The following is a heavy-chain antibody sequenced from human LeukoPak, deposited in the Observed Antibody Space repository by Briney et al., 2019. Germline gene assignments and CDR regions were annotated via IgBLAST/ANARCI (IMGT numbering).Heavy chain of an antibody. J-gene: IGHJ4*02. CDR1: GFTFRNYA. V-gene: IGHV3-23*01. D-gene: IGHD5-24*01. CDR2: ITASGDST. Sequence: GGSLRLSCAASGFTFRNYAMSWVRQAPGKGLEWVSAITASGDSTYYADSVKGRFTISRDNSKNTLYLQMNSLRAEDTAVYYCAKGQRWLQFAPFDYWGQGTLVTVSS. CDR3: AKGQRWLQFAPFDY.